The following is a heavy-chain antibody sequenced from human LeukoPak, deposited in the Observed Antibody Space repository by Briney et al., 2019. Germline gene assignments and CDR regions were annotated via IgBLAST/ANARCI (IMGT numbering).Heavy chain of an antibody. J-gene: IGHJ4*02. Sequence: GGSLRLSCAASGFTFSSYAMSWVRQAPGKGLEWEANIKQDGSEKYYVDSVKGRFTISRDNAKNSLYLQMNSLRAEDTAVYYCARDIYDFWSGYYLDYWGQGTLVTVSS. D-gene: IGHD3-3*01. CDR3: ARDIYDFWSGYYLDY. CDR2: IKQDGSEK. V-gene: IGHV3-7*01. CDR1: GFTFSSYA.